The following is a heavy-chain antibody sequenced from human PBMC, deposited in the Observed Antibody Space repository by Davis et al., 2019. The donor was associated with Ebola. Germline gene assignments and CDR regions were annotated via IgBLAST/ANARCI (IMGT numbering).Heavy chain of an antibody. CDR3: ARGDIVATVPDY. CDR1: GFTFSSYS. CDR2: ISSSSSYI. J-gene: IGHJ4*02. D-gene: IGHD5-12*01. V-gene: IGHV3-21*01. Sequence: GESLKISCAASGFTFSSYSMNWVRQAPGKGLEWVSSISSSSSYIYYADSVKGRFTISRDNAKNSLYLQMNSLRAEDTAVYYCARGDIVATVPDYWGQGTLVTVSS.